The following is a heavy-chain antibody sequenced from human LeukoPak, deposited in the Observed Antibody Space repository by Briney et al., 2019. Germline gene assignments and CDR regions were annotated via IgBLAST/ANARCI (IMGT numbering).Heavy chain of an antibody. CDR2: IWYGGSNK. V-gene: IGHV3-30*02. CDR3: AKAAVEAFYFDY. D-gene: IGHD5-24*01. J-gene: IGHJ4*02. Sequence: GSLRLSCAASGFTFSSYGMHWVRQAPGKGLEWVAVIWYGGSNKYYADSVKGRFTISRDNSKNTLYLQMNSLRAEDTAVYYCAKAAVEAFYFDYWGQGTLVTVPS. CDR1: GFTFSSYG.